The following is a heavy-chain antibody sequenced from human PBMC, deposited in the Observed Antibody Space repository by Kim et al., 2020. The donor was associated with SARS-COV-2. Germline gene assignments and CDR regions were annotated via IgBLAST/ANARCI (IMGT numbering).Heavy chain of an antibody. D-gene: IGHD2-2*01. CDR2: VNNGGNA. CDR3: AKDHPSSCLPTFDS. J-gene: IGHJ4*02. Sequence: GGSLRLSCAASGFTFSRYAMSWVRQAPGKGPEWIAAVNNGGNAYYANSAKGRFTVSRDNNRNTLDLQMNSLTAEDTALYFCAKDHPSSCLPTFDSWGPGT. V-gene: IGHV3-23*01. CDR1: GFTFSRYA.